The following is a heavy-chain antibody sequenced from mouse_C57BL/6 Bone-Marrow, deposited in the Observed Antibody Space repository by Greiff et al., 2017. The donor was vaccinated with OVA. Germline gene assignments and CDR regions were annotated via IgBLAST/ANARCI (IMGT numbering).Heavy chain of an antibody. D-gene: IGHD2-13*01. V-gene: IGHV2-2*01. CDR2: IWSGGST. CDR3: ARKGDVGLGFAY. Sequence: VKLVESGPGLVQPSQSLSITCTVSGFSLTSYGVHWVRQSPGKGLEWLGVIWSGGSTDYNAAFITRLSISKDNSKSQVFFKMNSLQADDTAIYYCARKGDVGLGFAYWGQGTLVTVSA. CDR1: GFSLTSYG. J-gene: IGHJ3*01.